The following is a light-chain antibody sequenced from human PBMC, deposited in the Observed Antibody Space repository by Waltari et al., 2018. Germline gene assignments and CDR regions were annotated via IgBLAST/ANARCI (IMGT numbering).Light chain of an antibody. J-gene: IGKJ1*01. CDR2: GAS. CDR1: QSVSSSY. V-gene: IGKV3-20*01. CDR3: QQYGSSPDT. Sequence: EIVLTQSPGTLSLSPGERAPLSCRASQSVSSSYLAWYQQKPGQAPRLLIYGASSRATGIPDRFSGSGSGTDFTLTISRLEPEDFAVYYCQQYGSSPDTFGQGTKVEIK.